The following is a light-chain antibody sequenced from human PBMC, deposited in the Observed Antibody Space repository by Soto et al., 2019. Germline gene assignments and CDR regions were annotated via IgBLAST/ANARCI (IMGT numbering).Light chain of an antibody. V-gene: IGKV1-39*01. CDR2: AAS. J-gene: IGKJ4*01. CDR3: PQSYGTPLT. Sequence: DIQITQSPSSLSASVGDRVTMTCRSSQSINTYLNWYQQTPGKAPELLIYAASSLQSGVPSRFSGSGSGTDFTLTISSLQPEDFTTYYCPQSYGTPLTFGGGTKVEIK. CDR1: QSINTY.